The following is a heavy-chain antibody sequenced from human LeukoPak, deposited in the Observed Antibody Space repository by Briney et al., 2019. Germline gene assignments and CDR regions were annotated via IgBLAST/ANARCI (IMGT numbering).Heavy chain of an antibody. CDR1: GFTFSNAW. CDR2: IKSKTDGGTT. Sequence: GGSLRLSCAASGFTFSNAWMSWVRQAPGKGLEWVGRIKSKTDGGTTDYAAPVKGRFTISRDDSKNTLGLQMNSLKTEDTAVYYCTTDGYSGYDPFDYWGQGTLVTVSS. V-gene: IGHV3-15*01. CDR3: TTDGYSGYDPFDY. D-gene: IGHD5-12*01. J-gene: IGHJ4*02.